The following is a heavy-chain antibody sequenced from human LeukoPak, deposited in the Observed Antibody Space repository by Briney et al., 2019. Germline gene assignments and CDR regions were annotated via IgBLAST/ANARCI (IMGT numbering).Heavy chain of an antibody. CDR3: ARGQRYYASGSSLDY. V-gene: IGHV1-8*01. D-gene: IGHD3-10*01. CDR2: MNPNSDNT. CDR1: GYTFTNYD. Sequence: ASVKVSCKASGYTFTNYDINWVRQATGQGLEWMGWMNPNSDNTGYAQKFQGRVTMTRNTSVSTAYMELSSLRSEDTAVYYCARGQRYYASGSSLDYWGQGTLVTVSS. J-gene: IGHJ4*02.